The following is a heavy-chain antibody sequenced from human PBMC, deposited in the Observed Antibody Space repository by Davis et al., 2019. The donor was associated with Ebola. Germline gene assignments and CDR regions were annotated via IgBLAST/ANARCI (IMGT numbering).Heavy chain of an antibody. V-gene: IGHV5-51*01. Sequence: GESLKISCKGSGYSFTNYWIAWVRQMPGKGPEWMGIIYSGDSDTRYSPSFQGQVTISADKSISTAYLQWSSLKASDTAMYYCARGTDGYNPGGYFDYWGQGTLVTVSS. CDR3: ARGTDGYNPGGYFDY. CDR1: GYSFTNYW. CDR2: IYSGDSDT. D-gene: IGHD5-24*01. J-gene: IGHJ4*02.